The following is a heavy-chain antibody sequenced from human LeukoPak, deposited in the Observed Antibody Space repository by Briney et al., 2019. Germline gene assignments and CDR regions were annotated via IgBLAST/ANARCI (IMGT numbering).Heavy chain of an antibody. CDR3: ARGGVWRGPSYFQH. CDR1: GGSFSGYY. Sequence: PSETLSLTCAVYGGSFSGYYWSWIRQPPGKGLEWIGEINHSGSTNYNPSLKSRVTISVDTSKNQFSLKLRSVTAADTAVYYCARGGVWRGPSYFQHWGQGTLVTVSS. D-gene: IGHD2-21*02. J-gene: IGHJ1*01. V-gene: IGHV4-34*01. CDR2: INHSGST.